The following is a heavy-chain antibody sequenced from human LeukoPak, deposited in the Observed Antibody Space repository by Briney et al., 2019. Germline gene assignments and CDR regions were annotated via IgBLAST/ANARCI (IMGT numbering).Heavy chain of an antibody. Sequence: AGGSLRLSCAASGFTFSSYGMHWVRQAPGKGLEWVAVISYDGSNKYYADSVKGRFTISRDNSKNTLYLQMNSLRAEDTAVYYCAKDSSVSSGYLCWGQGTLVTVSS. V-gene: IGHV3-30*18. CDR3: AKDSSVSSGYLC. CDR2: ISYDGSNK. J-gene: IGHJ4*02. D-gene: IGHD3-22*01. CDR1: GFTFSSYG.